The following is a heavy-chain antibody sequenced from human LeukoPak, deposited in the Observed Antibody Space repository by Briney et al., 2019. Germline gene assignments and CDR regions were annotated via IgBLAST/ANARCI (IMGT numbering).Heavy chain of an antibody. Sequence: GGSLRLSCAASGVTLNNYAMAWVGQAPEKGLEWVSSITDNGINTYYADSVKGRFTISRDNSKNTLYLQMNSLRAEDTAVYYCAKGLRGNYDHWGQGTLVTVSS. CDR2: ITDNGINT. D-gene: IGHD1-26*01. J-gene: IGHJ5*02. V-gene: IGHV3-23*01. CDR1: GVTLNNYA. CDR3: AKGLRGNYDH.